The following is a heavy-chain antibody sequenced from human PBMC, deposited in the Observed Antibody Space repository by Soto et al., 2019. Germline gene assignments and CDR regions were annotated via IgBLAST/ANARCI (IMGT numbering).Heavy chain of an antibody. Sequence: GASVKVSCKTSGGTFSSYAISWVRQAPGQGLEWMGGIVPIVDTSTYAQKFQGRVTITADESTSTAYMELSSLRSEDTAVYYCAREVDSSGLYFDYWGQGTLVTVSS. V-gene: IGHV1-69*13. CDR2: IVPIVDTS. J-gene: IGHJ4*02. CDR1: GGTFSSYA. CDR3: AREVDSSGLYFDY. D-gene: IGHD3-22*01.